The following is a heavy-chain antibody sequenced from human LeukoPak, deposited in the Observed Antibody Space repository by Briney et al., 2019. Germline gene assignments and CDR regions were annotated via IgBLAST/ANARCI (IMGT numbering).Heavy chain of an antibody. J-gene: IGHJ6*03. CDR2: IIEGGDVK. CDR1: GFTFSAYW. CDR3: ASRYCSSTSCYAPGLRYYYYYMDV. D-gene: IGHD2-2*01. V-gene: IGHV3-7*01. Sequence: GGSLRLSCAASGFTFSAYWMTWVRQAPGKGLAWVANIIEGGDVKYYVDSVKGRFTISRDNAKNSLYLQMNSLRAEDTAVYYCASRYCSSTSCYAPGLRYYYYYMDVWGKGTTVTISS.